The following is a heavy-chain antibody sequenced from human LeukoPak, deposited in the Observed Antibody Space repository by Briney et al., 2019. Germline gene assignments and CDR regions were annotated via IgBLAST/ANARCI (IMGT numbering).Heavy chain of an antibody. CDR2: MNPNSGNT. Sequence: ASVKVSCKASRYTFTSYDINWVRQATGQGLEWMGWMNPNSGNTGYAQKFQGRVTMTRNTSISTAYMELSSLRSEDTAVYYCARVPGIAVAGTYYYYGMDVWGQGTTVTVSS. D-gene: IGHD6-19*01. J-gene: IGHJ6*02. CDR1: RYTFTSYD. V-gene: IGHV1-8*01. CDR3: ARVPGIAVAGTYYYYGMDV.